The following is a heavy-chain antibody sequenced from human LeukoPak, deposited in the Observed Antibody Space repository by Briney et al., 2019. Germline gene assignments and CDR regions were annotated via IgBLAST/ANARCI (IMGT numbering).Heavy chain of an antibody. D-gene: IGHD3-10*01. V-gene: IGHV4-59*01. Sequence: SETLSLTCSFSGGSLSSYYWSWIRQPPGKGLEWFGNVFYTGITNFNPSLKSRVNISIDTSESQVSLRLGAVAAADTAVYCCARTLVRGVKKNIWFGPWGQGALVSVSS. CDR1: GGSLSSYY. CDR3: ARTLVRGVKKNIWFGP. J-gene: IGHJ5*02. CDR2: VFYTGIT.